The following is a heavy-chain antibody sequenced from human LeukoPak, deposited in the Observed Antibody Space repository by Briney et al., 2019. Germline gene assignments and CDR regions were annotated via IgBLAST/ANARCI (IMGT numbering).Heavy chain of an antibody. CDR3: AKAGGLRFLEWLLTTFDY. D-gene: IGHD3-3*01. Sequence: GGSLRLSCAASGFTFSSYGMHWVRQAPGKGLEWVAVISYDGSNKYYADSVKGRFTISRDNSKNTLYLQMNSLRAEDTAVYYCAKAGGLRFLEWLLTTFDYWGQGTLVTVSS. CDR2: ISYDGSNK. CDR1: GFTFSSYG. J-gene: IGHJ4*02. V-gene: IGHV3-30*18.